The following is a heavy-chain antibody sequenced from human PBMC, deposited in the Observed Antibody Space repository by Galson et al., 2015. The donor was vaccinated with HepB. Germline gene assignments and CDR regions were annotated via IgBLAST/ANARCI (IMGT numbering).Heavy chain of an antibody. CDR3: ARAFGVLWFGEYPFDY. D-gene: IGHD3-10*01. CDR1: GFTFSSYS. CDR2: ISSSSSYI. Sequence: SLRLSCAASGFTFSSYSMNWVRQAPGKGLEWVSSISSSSSYIYYADSVKGRFTISRDNAKNSLYLQMNSLRAEDTAVYYCARAFGVLWFGEYPFDYWGQGTLVTVSS. J-gene: IGHJ4*02. V-gene: IGHV3-21*01.